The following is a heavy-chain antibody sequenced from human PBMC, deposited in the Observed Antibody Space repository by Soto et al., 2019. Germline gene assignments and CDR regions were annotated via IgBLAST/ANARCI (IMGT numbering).Heavy chain of an antibody. J-gene: IGHJ3*02. V-gene: IGHV6-1*01. Sequence: PSQALSLTCAISWDSFSSNIAACNCIRQSPSRGLEWLGRTYYRSKWYNDYAVSVKSRITINPDTSKNQFSLQLNSVTPEDTAVYYCARDLAGYLALDAFDIWGQGTMVTVSS. CDR3: ARDLAGYLALDAFDI. CDR2: TYYRSKWYN. D-gene: IGHD6-13*01. CDR1: WDSFSSNIAA.